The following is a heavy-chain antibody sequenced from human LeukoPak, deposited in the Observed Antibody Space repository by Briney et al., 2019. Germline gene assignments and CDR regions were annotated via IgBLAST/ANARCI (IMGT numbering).Heavy chain of an antibody. CDR3: ARVTYSSSSMSLDAFDI. D-gene: IGHD6-6*01. J-gene: IGHJ3*02. CDR1: GGSISSSSYY. CDR2: IYYSGST. V-gene: IGHV4-39*07. Sequence: SETLSLTCTVSGGSISSSSYYWGWIRQPPGKGLEWIGSIYYSGSTYYNPSLKSRVTISVDTSKNQFSLKLTSVTAADTAVYYCARVTYSSSSMSLDAFDIWGQGTVVTVSS.